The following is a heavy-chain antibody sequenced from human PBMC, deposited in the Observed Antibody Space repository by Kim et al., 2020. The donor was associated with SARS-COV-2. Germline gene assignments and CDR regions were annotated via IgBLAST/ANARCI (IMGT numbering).Heavy chain of an antibody. D-gene: IGHD2-15*01. CDR3: AKGGNYCSGGSCFDY. J-gene: IGHJ4*02. V-gene: IGHV4-34*01. Sequence: SETLSLTCAVYGGSLSGYYWSWIRQPPGKGLEWIGEVNHSGSTNYNPSLKSRVTISVDTSKNQFSLKLSSVTAADTAVYYCAKGGNYCSGGSCFDYWGQGTLVTVSS. CDR1: GGSLSGYY. CDR2: VNHSGST.